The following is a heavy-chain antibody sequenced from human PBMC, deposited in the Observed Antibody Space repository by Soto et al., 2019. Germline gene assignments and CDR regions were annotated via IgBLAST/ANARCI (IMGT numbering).Heavy chain of an antibody. CDR1: GFTFSSYG. D-gene: IGHD2-2*01. Sequence: GGSLRLSCAASGFTFSSYGMHWVRQAPGKGLEWVAVIWYDGSNKYYADSVKGRFTISRDNSKNTLYLQMNSLRAEDTAVYYCARGRQYQLLGGIDPWGQGTLVTVSS. V-gene: IGHV3-33*01. J-gene: IGHJ5*02. CDR2: IWYDGSNK. CDR3: ARGRQYQLLGGIDP.